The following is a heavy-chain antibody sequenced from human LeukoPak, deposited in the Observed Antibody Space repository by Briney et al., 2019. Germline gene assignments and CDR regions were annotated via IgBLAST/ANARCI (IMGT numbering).Heavy chain of an antibody. CDR1: GYSISSGYY. Sequence: PSETLSLTCTVSGYSISSGYYWGWIRQPPGKGLEWIGSIYHSGSTYYNPSLKSRVTISVDTSKNQFSLKLSSVTAADTAVYYCARDQYCSSTSCYLEFWFDPWGQGTLVTVSS. J-gene: IGHJ5*02. D-gene: IGHD2-2*01. V-gene: IGHV4-38-2*02. CDR2: IYHSGST. CDR3: ARDQYCSSTSCYLEFWFDP.